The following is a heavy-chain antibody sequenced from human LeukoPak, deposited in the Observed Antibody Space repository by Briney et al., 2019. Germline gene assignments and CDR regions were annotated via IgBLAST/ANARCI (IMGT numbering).Heavy chain of an antibody. CDR3: ARFGDYNYYYGMDV. D-gene: IGHD4-17*01. Sequence: GGSLRLSCAASGFTFSNAYMNWVRQAPGKGLEWVSVIYSGGSTYYADSVKGRFTISRDNSKNTLYPQMNSLRAEDTAVYYCARFGDYNYYYGMDVWGQGTTVTVSS. CDR2: IYSGGST. V-gene: IGHV3-53*01. J-gene: IGHJ6*02. CDR1: GFTFSNAY.